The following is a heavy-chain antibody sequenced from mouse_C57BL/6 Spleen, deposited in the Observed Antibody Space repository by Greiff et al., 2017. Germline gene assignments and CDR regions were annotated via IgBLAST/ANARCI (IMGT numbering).Heavy chain of an antibody. D-gene: IGHD1-1*01. J-gene: IGHJ2*01. CDR3: AKTLITTVVAADYFDY. CDR2: ILPGSGST. CDR1: GYTFTGYW. Sequence: QVQLQQSGAELMKPGASVKLSCKATGYTFTGYWIEWVKQRPGHGLEWIGEILPGSGSTNYNEKFKGKATFTADTSSNTAYMQLSSLTTEDTSIYYSAKTLITTVVAADYFDYWGQGTTLTVSS. V-gene: IGHV1-9*01.